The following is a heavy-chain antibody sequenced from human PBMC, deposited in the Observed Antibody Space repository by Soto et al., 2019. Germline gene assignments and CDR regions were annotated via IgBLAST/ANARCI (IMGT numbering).Heavy chain of an antibody. V-gene: IGHV1-69*06. CDR3: ARRDTSGFLRYFYN. D-gene: IGHD3-3*01. CDR2: IVPNVGTV. Sequence: QMQLVQSGAEVKKPGSSVKVSCKASGGTLSSFINYPINWVRQAPGQGLEWMGGIVPNVGTVNYAQKFQGRVTITADKSKGTAYMELSSLRSEDTALYYCARRDTSGFLRYFYNWGQGTLVTVSS. CDR1: GGTLSSFINYP. J-gene: IGHJ4*02.